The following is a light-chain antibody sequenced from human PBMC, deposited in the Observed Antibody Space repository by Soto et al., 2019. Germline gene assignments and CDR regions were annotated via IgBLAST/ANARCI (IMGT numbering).Light chain of an antibody. CDR2: VAS. J-gene: IGKJ5*01. V-gene: IGKV1-39*01. Sequence: DIQMTQSPSSLSASLGDTVTISCRASQNIENYLHWYQQKAGKAPEVLLYVASVLKDGVSSRFSGSGYGTDFTLTITNLQPEDFAMYYCQKSFGSPQITCGQGTRLQ. CDR3: QKSFGSPQIT. CDR1: QNIENY.